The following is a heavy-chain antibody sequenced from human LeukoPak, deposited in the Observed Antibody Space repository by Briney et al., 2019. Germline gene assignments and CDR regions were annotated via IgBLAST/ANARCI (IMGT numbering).Heavy chain of an antibody. Sequence: PSETLSLTCTVFGGSISSYYWSWIRQPPAQGLGWMGYIYYSGSTNYNPSLKSRVTISVDTSKNQFSLKLSAVTAADTAVYYCARVFPPLEYYDSSGYYYFDYWGQGTLVTVSS. J-gene: IGHJ4*02. CDR1: GGSISSYY. CDR2: IYYSGST. V-gene: IGHV4-59*01. D-gene: IGHD3-22*01. CDR3: ARVFPPLEYYDSSGYYYFDY.